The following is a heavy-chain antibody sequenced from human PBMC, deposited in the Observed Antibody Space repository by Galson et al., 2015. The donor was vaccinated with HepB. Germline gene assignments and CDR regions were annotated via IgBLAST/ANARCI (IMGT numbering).Heavy chain of an antibody. CDR2: TWHDGSNS. D-gene: IGHD6-25*01. Sequence: SLRLSCAASGFTFSRYGMHWVRQVPGKGLEWVALTWHDGSNSFYAASVKGRFTIARDNSQNTLYLHTTNLRAEDTALYYCAREAHIAAPASFDYWGQGTLVTVSS. J-gene: IGHJ4*02. V-gene: IGHV3-33*08. CDR1: GFTFSRYG. CDR3: AREAHIAAPASFDY.